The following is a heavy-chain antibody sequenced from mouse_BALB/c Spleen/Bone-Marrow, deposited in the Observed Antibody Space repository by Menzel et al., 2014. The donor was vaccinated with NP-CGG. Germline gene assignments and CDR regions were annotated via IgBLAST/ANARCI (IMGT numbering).Heavy chain of an antibody. CDR1: GYSITSGYY. J-gene: IGHJ4*01. CDR2: ISYDGSN. D-gene: IGHD2-1*01. CDR3: ARGNGNYGGAMDY. Sequence: EVKLEESGPGLVKPSQSLSLTCSVTGYSITSGYYWNWIRQSPGNKLEWMGYISYDGSNNYNPSLKNRISITRDTSKNQFFLKLNSVTTEDTATYYCARGNGNYGGAMDYWGQGTSVTVSS. V-gene: IGHV3-6*02.